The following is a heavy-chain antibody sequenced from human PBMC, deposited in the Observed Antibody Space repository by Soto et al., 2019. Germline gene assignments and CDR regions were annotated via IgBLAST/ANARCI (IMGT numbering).Heavy chain of an antibody. CDR2: ISGSGGST. Sequence: PGGSLRLSCAASGFTFSSSAMAVVRQATGKGLEWVSSISGSGGSTYYADSVKGRFTISRDKSKSSLYLQMNSLRAEDTAVYYCAKHGSYDFWSGYYGTGEDYWGQGTLVTVSS. CDR1: GFTFSSSA. V-gene: IGHV3-23*01. J-gene: IGHJ4*02. D-gene: IGHD3-3*01. CDR3: AKHGSYDFWSGYYGTGEDY.